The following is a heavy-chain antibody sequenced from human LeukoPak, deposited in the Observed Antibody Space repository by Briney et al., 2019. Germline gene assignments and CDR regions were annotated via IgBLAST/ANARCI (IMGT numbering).Heavy chain of an antibody. D-gene: IGHD1-26*01. CDR2: IYSAGST. Sequence: GGSLRLSCAASGFIVSRNYMNWVRQAPGKGLEWVSVIYSAGSTYYPDSVKGRFTISRDNSKNTVDLQINDLRAEDTAVYYCARSWDARLNFDYWGQGALVTVSS. V-gene: IGHV3-66*02. J-gene: IGHJ4*02. CDR1: GFIVSRNY. CDR3: ARSWDARLNFDY.